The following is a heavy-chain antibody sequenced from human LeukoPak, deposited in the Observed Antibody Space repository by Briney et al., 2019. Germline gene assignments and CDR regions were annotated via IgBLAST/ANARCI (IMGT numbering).Heavy chain of an antibody. Sequence: GGSLRLSCAASGFSFSTYSMNWVRQAPGKGLEWVSSISSSSSYIYYADSVKGRFTISRDNARNSLYLQMNSLRAEDTAVYYCARDPYSGSYGDYYYYYMDVWGKGTTVTISS. V-gene: IGHV3-21*01. CDR2: ISSSSSYI. D-gene: IGHD1-26*01. CDR1: GFSFSTYS. J-gene: IGHJ6*03. CDR3: ARDPYSGSYGDYYYYYMDV.